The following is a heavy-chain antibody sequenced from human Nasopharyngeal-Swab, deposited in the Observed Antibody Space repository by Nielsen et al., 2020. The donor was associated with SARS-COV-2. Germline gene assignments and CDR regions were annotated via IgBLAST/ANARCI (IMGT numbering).Heavy chain of an antibody. CDR2: IYTSGST. D-gene: IGHD3-16*01. Sequence: SETLSLTCTVSGGSISSGSYYWSWIRQPAGKGLEWIGRIYTSGSTNYNPSLKSRVTISVDTSKNQFSLKLSSVTAADTAVYYCARHQWGNRRFDPWGQGTLVTVSS. CDR3: ARHQWGNRRFDP. J-gene: IGHJ5*02. V-gene: IGHV4-61*02. CDR1: GGSISSGSYY.